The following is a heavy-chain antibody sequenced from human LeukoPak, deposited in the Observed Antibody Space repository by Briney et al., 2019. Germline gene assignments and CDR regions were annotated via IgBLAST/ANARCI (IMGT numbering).Heavy chain of an antibody. V-gene: IGHV1-18*01. D-gene: IGHD2-2*01. CDR2: ISAYNGNT. CDR3: ARAGSTSSNYYYYSMDV. Sequence: ASVKVSCKASGYTFTSYGISWVRQAPGQGLEWMGWISAYNGNTNYAQKLQGRVTMTTDTSTSTAYMELRSLRSDDTAVYYCARAGSTSSNYYYYSMDVWGQGTAVTVSS. CDR1: GYTFTSYG. J-gene: IGHJ6*02.